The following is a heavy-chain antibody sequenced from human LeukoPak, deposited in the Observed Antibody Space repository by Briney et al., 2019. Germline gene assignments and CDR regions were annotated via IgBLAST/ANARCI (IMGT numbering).Heavy chain of an antibody. CDR3: AKVVGAVAGTTFDY. CDR2: IRCDGSNK. V-gene: IGHV3-30*02. CDR1: GFTFSSYG. J-gene: IGHJ4*02. Sequence: PGGSLRLSCAASGFTFSSYGMHWVRQAPGKGLEWVAFIRCDGSNKYYADSVKGRFTISRDNSKNTLYLQMKSLRAEDTAVYYCAKVVGAVAGTTFDYWGQGTLVTVSS. D-gene: IGHD6-19*01.